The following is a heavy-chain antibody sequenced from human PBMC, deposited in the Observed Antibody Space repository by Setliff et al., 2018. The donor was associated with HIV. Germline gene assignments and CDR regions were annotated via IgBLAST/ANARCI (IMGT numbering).Heavy chain of an antibody. D-gene: IGHD3-10*01. V-gene: IGHV1-46*01. CDR2: MKPSSDAT. Sequence: ASVKVSCKASGYIFTDYYIHWVRQAPGQGLEWMGAMKPSSDATFYAQKLQDRVTMTRDTSANTVYMELSSLSSEDTAVYYCVRERAGGLFDYWGQGTLVTVSS. CDR3: VRERAGGLFDY. J-gene: IGHJ4*02. CDR1: GYIFTDYY.